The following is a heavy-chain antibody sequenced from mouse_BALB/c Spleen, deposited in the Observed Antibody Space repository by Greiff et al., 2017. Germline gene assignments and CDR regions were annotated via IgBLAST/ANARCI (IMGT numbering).Heavy chain of an antibody. D-gene: IGHD2-4*01. J-gene: IGHJ3*01. V-gene: IGHV3-2*02. Sequence: DVQLQESGPGLVKPSQSLSLTCTVTGYSITSDYAWNWIRQFPGNKLEWMGYISYSGSTSYNPSLKSRISITRDTSKNQFFLQLNSVTTEDTATYYCASRSTMITWFAYWGQGTLVTVSA. CDR1: GYSITSDYA. CDR3: ASRSTMITWFAY. CDR2: ISYSGST.